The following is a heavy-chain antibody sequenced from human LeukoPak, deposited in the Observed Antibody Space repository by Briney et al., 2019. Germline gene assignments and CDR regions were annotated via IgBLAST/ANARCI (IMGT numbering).Heavy chain of an antibody. V-gene: IGHV3-30*02. D-gene: IGHD3-10*01. CDR1: GFTFSSFG. CDR2: IRYEGSNT. J-gene: IGHJ5*02. Sequence: GGSLRLSCAASGFTFSSFGMHWVRQAPGKGLGWVAFIRYEGSNTYYADSVKGRFTISRDNSKNTLYLQMNSLRAEDTAVYYCAKHGQGELLWFGELLPPPPPFDPWGQGTLVTVSS. CDR3: AKHGQGELLWFGELLPPPPPFDP.